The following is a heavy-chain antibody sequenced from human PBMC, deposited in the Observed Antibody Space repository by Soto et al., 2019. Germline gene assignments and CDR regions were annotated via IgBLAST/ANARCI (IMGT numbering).Heavy chain of an antibody. CDR1: GGSITSSSYY. V-gene: IGHV4-39*01. CDR2: IYYDGNT. D-gene: IGHD6-6*01. J-gene: IGHJ4*02. CDR3: VRSTIAPRLFMYPFDY. Sequence: QLQLQESGPGLVKPSETLSLTCTVSGGSITSSSYYWGWIRQSPGKGLECIANIYYDGNTYYNPSLKSRVTISLDTSKNQFSLRLNSVTAADTAVYYCVRSTIAPRLFMYPFDYWGQGTLVTVSS.